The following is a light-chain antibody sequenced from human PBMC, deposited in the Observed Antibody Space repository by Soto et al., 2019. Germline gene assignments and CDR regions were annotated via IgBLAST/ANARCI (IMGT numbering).Light chain of an antibody. J-gene: IGKJ1*01. V-gene: IGKV3-15*01. CDR3: QQYNNWPPDRT. CDR2: GAS. Sequence: EIVMTQSPATLSVSPGERATLSCRASQSVGSNLAWYQPKPGQAPRLLIYGASTRDTGIQARFSGSGSGTEFTLTISSLQSEDFAIYFCQQYNNWPPDRTFGQGTKVEIK. CDR1: QSVGSN.